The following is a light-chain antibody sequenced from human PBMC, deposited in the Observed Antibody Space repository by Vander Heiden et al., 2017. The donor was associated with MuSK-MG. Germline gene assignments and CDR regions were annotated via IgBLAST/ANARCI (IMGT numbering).Light chain of an antibody. CDR3: QQDDSTPRT. Sequence: DIVMTQSPDSLAVSLGERATINCKSSRSVLYSSNNKNYLAWYQQKPGQPPSLLIYWASIREAGVPDRFSGSGSETDFTLTISSLQAEDVAVYYCQQDDSTPRTFGQGTKLXIK. CDR2: WAS. J-gene: IGKJ2*01. V-gene: IGKV4-1*01. CDR1: RSVLYSSNNKNY.